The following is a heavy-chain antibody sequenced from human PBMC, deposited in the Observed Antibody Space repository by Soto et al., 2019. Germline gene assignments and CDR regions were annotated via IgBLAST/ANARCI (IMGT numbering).Heavy chain of an antibody. CDR1: GFTLSSYA. Sequence: GGSLRLSCAASGFTLSSYAMHWVRQAPGKGLEYVSAISSNGGSTYYADSVKGRFTISRDNSKNTLYLQMGSLRAEDMAVYYCARGRRLNYYDSSGYFLVGDAFDIWGKGTMVTVSS. D-gene: IGHD3-22*01. J-gene: IGHJ3*02. CDR2: ISSNGGST. V-gene: IGHV3-64*02. CDR3: ARGRRLNYYDSSGYFLVGDAFDI.